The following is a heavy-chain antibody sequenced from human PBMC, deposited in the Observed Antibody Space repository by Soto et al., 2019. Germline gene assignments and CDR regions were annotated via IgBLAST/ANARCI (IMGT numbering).Heavy chain of an antibody. J-gene: IGHJ4*02. D-gene: IGHD2-2*01. V-gene: IGHV3-7*03. CDR1: GFSFSDYW. Sequence: AGSLRLSCVASGFSFSDYWMSWVRQAPGKGPEWVANIKFDGSEKQYVDSVRGRFSISRDNFRNSLFLQMNSLRAGDTAIYYCVKDGGYCSSATCYSPRNHYFDSWGQGTLVTVSS. CDR3: VKDGGYCSSATCYSPRNHYFDS. CDR2: IKFDGSEK.